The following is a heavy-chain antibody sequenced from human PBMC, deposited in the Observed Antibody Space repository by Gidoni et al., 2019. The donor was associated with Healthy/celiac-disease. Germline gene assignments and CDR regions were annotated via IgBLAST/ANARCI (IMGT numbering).Heavy chain of an antibody. CDR3: AKDLYGDYPRGFDY. V-gene: IGHV3-9*01. Sequence: EVQLVESGGGLVQPGRSLRLSCVASGFTFDDYAMHWVRQAPGKGLEWVSGISWNSGSIGYADSVKGRFTISRDNAKNSLYLQMNSLRAEDTALYYCAKDLYGDYPRGFDYWGQGTLVTVSS. CDR2: ISWNSGSI. CDR1: GFTFDDYA. J-gene: IGHJ4*02. D-gene: IGHD4-17*01.